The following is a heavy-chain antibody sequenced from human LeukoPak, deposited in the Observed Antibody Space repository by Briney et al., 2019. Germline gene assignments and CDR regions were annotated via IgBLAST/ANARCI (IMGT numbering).Heavy chain of an antibody. CDR3: ARGAQWVIDY. V-gene: IGHV3-11*04. Sequence: EWVAYISTSGSTTHYADSVKGRFTISRDNAKNSLFLQMNSLRAEDTAVYYCARGAQWVIDYWGQGTLVTVSS. J-gene: IGHJ4*02. CDR2: ISTSGSTT. D-gene: IGHD1-26*01.